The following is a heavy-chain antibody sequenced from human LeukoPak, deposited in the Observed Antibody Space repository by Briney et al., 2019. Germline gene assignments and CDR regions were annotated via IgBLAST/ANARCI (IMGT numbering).Heavy chain of an antibody. CDR1: GFTFSSYS. Sequence: GGSLRLPCAASGFTFSSYSMNWVRQAPGKGLEWVSSISSSSSYIYYADSVKGRFTTSRDNAKNSLHLQMNSLRAEDTAVYYCARDYLYSSGWYYSFDYWGQGTLVTVSS. V-gene: IGHV3-21*01. J-gene: IGHJ4*02. CDR3: ARDYLYSSGWYYSFDY. D-gene: IGHD6-19*01. CDR2: ISSSSSYI.